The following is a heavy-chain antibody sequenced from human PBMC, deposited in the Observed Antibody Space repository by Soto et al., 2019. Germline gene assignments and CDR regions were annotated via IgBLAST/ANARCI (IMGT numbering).Heavy chain of an antibody. V-gene: IGHV3-23*01. D-gene: IGHD3-22*01. Sequence: EVQLLESGGGLVQPGGSLRLSCAASGFTFSSYAMSWVRQAPGKGLEWVSAISGSGGSTYYADSVKGRFTISRDNSKNTLCLQMNSLRAEDTAVYYCAKSRDYYDSSGYYPEDFQHWGQGTLVTVSS. CDR3: AKSRDYYDSSGYYPEDFQH. J-gene: IGHJ1*01. CDR1: GFTFSSYA. CDR2: ISGSGGST.